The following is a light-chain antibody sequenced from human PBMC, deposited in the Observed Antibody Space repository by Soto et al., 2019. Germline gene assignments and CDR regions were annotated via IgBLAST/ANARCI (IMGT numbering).Light chain of an antibody. CDR1: SANIGTNA. CDR2: GNN. CDR3: AAWDDSLNAVL. V-gene: IGLV1-44*01. Sequence: QSVLTQPPSASGTPGQTVIISCSGSSANIGTNAVNWYLQVPGTAPKFLIYGNNRRPSGVPDRFSGSKSDTSASLAISGLQSEDEADYHCAAWDDSLNAVLFGGGTKLTVL. J-gene: IGLJ2*01.